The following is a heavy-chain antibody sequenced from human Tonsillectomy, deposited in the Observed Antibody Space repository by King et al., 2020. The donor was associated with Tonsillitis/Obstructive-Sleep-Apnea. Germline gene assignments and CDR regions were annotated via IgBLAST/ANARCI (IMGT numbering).Heavy chain of an antibody. CDR2: IWYDGSNE. V-gene: IGHV3-33*01. CDR1: GFTFSTYG. Sequence: QVQLVETGGGVVQPGRSLRLSCAASGFTFSTYGMHWVRQAPGKGLEWVAVIWYDGSNEYYADSVKGRFTISRDNSKNTLYLQLSSLRAEDTGVYYCAGDQGGYDTVFFALWGQGTLVTVSS. CDR3: AGDQGGYDTVFFAL. D-gene: IGHD5-12*01. J-gene: IGHJ1*01.